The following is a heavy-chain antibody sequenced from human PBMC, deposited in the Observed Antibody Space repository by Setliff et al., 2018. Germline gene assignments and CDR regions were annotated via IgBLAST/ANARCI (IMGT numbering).Heavy chain of an antibody. CDR1: GGSISSGDYY. CDR2: IYYSGST. D-gene: IGHD5-18*01. V-gene: IGHV4-30-4*08. CDR3: ARVMGGRYGFSWFDP. Sequence: NPSETLSLTCSVSGGSISSGDYYWSWIRQPPGKGLEWIGYIYYSGSTYYNPSLKSRVTISVDTSKNQFSLKLSSVTAADTAVYYCARVMGGRYGFSWFDPWGQGTLVTVSS. J-gene: IGHJ5*02.